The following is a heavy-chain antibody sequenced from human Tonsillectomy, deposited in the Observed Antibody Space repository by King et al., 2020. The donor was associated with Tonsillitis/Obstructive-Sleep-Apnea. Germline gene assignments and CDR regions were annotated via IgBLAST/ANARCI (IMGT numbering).Heavy chain of an antibody. CDR1: GFTFSNYA. Sequence: VQLVESGGGVVQPGRSLRLSCTASGFTFSNYAMHWVRQAPGKGLEWVAATSYDGSYKYYADSVKGRFTISRDNSKNTLYLQMNSLGVEDTALYYCARSTNYYSYYAMDVWGQGTTVTVSS. J-gene: IGHJ6*02. D-gene: IGHD5-24*01. V-gene: IGHV3-30*04. CDR3: ARSTNYYSYYAMDV. CDR2: TSYDGSYK.